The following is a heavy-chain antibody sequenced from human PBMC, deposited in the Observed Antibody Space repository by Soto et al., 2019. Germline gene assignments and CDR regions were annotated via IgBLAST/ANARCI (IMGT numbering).Heavy chain of an antibody. V-gene: IGHV1-69*12. CDR1: GGTFSSYA. CDR3: AREKVEWLVRKREHNWFDH. CDR2: IIPIFGTA. J-gene: IGHJ5*02. Sequence: QVQLVQSGAEVKKPGSSVKVSCKASGGTFSSYAISWVRQAPGQGLEWMGGIIPIFGTANYAQKFQGRVTITADESTSTAYMELSSLRSEDTAVYYCAREKVEWLVRKREHNWFDHWGQGTLVTVSS. D-gene: IGHD6-19*01.